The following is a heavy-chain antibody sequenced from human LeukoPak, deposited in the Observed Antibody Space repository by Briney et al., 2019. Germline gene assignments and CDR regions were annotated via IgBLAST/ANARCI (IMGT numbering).Heavy chain of an antibody. CDR3: ARERFGAFDI. J-gene: IGHJ3*02. CDR1: GFTFNSYG. CDR2: IWYDGSNK. V-gene: IGHV3-33*01. D-gene: IGHD3-16*01. Sequence: PGGSLRLSCAASGFTFNSYGMHWVRQAPGKGLEWVAVIWYDGSNKYYADSVKGRFTISRDNSKNTLYLQMNSLRADDTAVYYCARERFGAFDIWGQGTMVTVSS.